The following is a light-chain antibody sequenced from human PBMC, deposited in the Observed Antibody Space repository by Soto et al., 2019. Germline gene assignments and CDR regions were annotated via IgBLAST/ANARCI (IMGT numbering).Light chain of an antibody. V-gene: IGKV3-11*01. CDR2: EAS. J-gene: IGKJ4*01. CDR1: ENVGIY. CDR3: QQRRNWLT. Sequence: DIVLTQSPATLSLSPGERATLSCRASENVGIYLAWYQQKPGQAPRLLIYEASNRATGIPARFSGGGSGTDFTLTISSLEPEDFAVYYCQQRRNWLTFGGGTKVEIK.